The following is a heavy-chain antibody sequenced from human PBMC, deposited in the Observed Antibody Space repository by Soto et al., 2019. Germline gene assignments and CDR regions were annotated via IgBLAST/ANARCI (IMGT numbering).Heavy chain of an antibody. CDR1: GFTFSSYA. D-gene: IGHD2-2*01. CDR2: ISYDGSNK. J-gene: IGHJ6*02. V-gene: IGHV3-30-3*01. CDR3: ARVGDCISTSCYVYYYYYGMDV. Sequence: QVQLVESGGGVVQPGRSLRLSCAASGFTFSSYAMHWVRQAPGKGLEWVAVISYDGSNKYYADSVKGRFTISRDNSKNTLYLQMNSLRAEDTAVYYCARVGDCISTSCYVYYYYYGMDVWGQGTTVTVSS.